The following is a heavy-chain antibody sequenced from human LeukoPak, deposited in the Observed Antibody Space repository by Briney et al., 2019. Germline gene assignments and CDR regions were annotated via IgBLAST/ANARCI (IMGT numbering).Heavy chain of an antibody. V-gene: IGHV4-34*01. Sequence: SETLSLTCTVSGGSISGYYWSWIRQPPGKGLEWIGEINHSGSTNYNPSLKSRVTISVDTSKNQFSLKLSSVTAADTAVYCCARAARLRWFDSWGQGTLVIVSS. CDR2: INHSGST. J-gene: IGHJ5*01. D-gene: IGHD6-6*01. CDR1: GGSISGYY. CDR3: ARAARLRWFDS.